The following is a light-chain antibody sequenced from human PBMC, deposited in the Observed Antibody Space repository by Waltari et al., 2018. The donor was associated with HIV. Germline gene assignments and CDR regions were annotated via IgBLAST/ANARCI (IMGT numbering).Light chain of an antibody. J-gene: IGLJ2*01. CDR3: ASHAGSKDV. Sequence: QSALTQPPSASGSPGQSVTISCTGTSSDIGAYNYVSWSQQHPGKPPKLMIFDVSRLPSVVPERFSGSKSGNTASLTVSGLQAEDEADYYCASHAGSKDVFGGGTKLTVL. CDR1: SSDIGAYNY. V-gene: IGLV2-8*01. CDR2: DVS.